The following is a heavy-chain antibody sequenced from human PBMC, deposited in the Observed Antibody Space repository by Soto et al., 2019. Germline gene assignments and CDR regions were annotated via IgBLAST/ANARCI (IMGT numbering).Heavy chain of an antibody. CDR2: FDPEDGET. V-gene: IGHV1-24*01. CDR3: ATQKGVAVAGLYDY. J-gene: IGHJ4*02. D-gene: IGHD6-19*01. CDR1: GYTLTELS. Sequence: ASVKVSCKVSGYTLTELSMHWVRQAPGKGLEWMGGFDPEDGETIYAQKFQGRVTMTEDTSTDTAYMELSSLRSEDTAVYYCATQKGVAVAGLYDYWGQGTLVTVSS.